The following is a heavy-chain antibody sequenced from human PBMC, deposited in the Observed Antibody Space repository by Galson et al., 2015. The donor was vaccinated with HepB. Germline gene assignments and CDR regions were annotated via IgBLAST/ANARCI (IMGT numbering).Heavy chain of an antibody. CDR3: AKDLQQWLVRHYFDY. D-gene: IGHD6-19*01. J-gene: IGHJ4*02. CDR2: ISGSGGST. CDR1: GFTFSSYA. Sequence: SLRLSCAASGFTFSSYAMSWVRQAPGKGLEWVSAISGSGGSTYYADSVKGRFTISRDNSKNTLYLQMNSLRAEDTAVYYCAKDLQQWLVRHYFDYWGQGTLVTVSS. V-gene: IGHV3-23*01.